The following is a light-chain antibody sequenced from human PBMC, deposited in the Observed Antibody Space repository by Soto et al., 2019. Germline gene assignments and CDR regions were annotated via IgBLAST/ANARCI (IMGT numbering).Light chain of an antibody. Sequence: QSALTQPASVSGSPGQSITISCTGTSSDVGGYNYVSWYQQHPGKAPKLMIYDVSNRPSGVSNRFSGSNSGNTASLTISWLQAEDEADYYCSSYTSSSLVVFGGGTKLTVL. V-gene: IGLV2-14*01. CDR1: SSDVGGYNY. CDR3: SSYTSSSLVV. CDR2: DVS. J-gene: IGLJ2*01.